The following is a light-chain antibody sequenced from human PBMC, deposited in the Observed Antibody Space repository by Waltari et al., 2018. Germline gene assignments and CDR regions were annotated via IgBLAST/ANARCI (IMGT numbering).Light chain of an antibody. CDR1: QDINIY. CDR3: QQLETYPLT. V-gene: IGKV1-9*01. J-gene: IGKJ4*01. CDR2: VAS. Sequence: DIQLTQSPSFLSASLVARVTITCRASQDINIYLAWYQQKPGKAPNLLISVASTLQVGVPSRFSGIGSGTEFFLTISSLQPEDFATYFCQQLETYPLTFGGGTKVEIK.